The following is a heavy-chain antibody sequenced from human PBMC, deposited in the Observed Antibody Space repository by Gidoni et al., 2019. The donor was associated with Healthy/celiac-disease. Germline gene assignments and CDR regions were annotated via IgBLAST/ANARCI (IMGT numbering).Heavy chain of an antibody. CDR1: GYTFTSYA. V-gene: IGHV1-3*01. Sequence: QVQIVQSGAEVKKPGASVKVSCKASGYTFTSYAMHWVRQAPGQRLEWMGWINAGNGNTKYSQKFQGRVTITRDTSASTAYMELSSLRSEDTAVYYCARVSSSGNYYYYGMDVWGQGTTVTVSS. CDR3: ARVSSSGNYYYYGMDV. CDR2: INAGNGNT. D-gene: IGHD6-6*01. J-gene: IGHJ6*02.